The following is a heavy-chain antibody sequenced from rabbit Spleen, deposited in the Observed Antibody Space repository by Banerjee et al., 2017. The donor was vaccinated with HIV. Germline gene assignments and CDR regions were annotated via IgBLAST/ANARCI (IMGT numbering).Heavy chain of an antibody. CDR1: GVSFSDKDV. CDR2: INTITGKT. J-gene: IGHJ6*01. Sequence: EQLEESGGGLVKPEGSLTLTCKASGVSFSDKDVMCWVRQAPGKGLEWIACINTITGKTVYASWAKGRFIMSRTSSTTVTLQMTSLTAADTTTYFCARDTSSSFSSYGMDLWGPGTLVPVS. V-gene: IGHV1S45*01. CDR3: ARDTSSSFSSYGMDL. D-gene: IGHD1-1*01.